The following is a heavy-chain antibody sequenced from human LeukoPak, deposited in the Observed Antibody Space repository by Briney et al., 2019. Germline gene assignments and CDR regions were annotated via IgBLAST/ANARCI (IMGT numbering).Heavy chain of an antibody. CDR2: ISSSSSYI. D-gene: IGHD3-3*01. CDR1: GFTFSSYS. V-gene: IGHV3-21*01. Sequence: GGSLRLSCAASGFTFSSYSMNWVRQASGKGLEWVSSISSSSSYIYYADSVKGRFTISRDNAKNSLYLQMNSLRAEDTAVYYCARDLGRVSYDFWSGYYTPYYGMDVWGQGTTVTVSS. CDR3: ARDLGRVSYDFWSGYYTPYYGMDV. J-gene: IGHJ6*02.